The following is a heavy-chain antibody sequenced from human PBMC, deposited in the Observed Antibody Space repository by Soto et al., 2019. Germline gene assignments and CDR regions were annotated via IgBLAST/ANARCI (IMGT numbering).Heavy chain of an antibody. CDR2: IYSGGST. CDR1: GFTVSSNY. D-gene: IGHD5-12*01. V-gene: IGHV3-66*01. J-gene: IGHJ4*02. Sequence: EVQLVESGGGLVQPGGSLRLSCAASGFTVSSNYMSWVRQAPGKGLEWVSVIYSGGSTYYADSVKGRFSISRDNSKSPLYLHMNVLRAEDTAVYYCARGLYSGWPYCDYWGQGALVTVSS. CDR3: ARGLYSGWPYCDY.